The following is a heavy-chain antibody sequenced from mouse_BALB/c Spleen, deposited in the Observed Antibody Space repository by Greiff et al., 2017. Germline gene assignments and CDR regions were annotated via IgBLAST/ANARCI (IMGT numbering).Heavy chain of an antibody. CDR3: ARTGPGFAY. CDR1: GFTFSSFG. J-gene: IGHJ3*01. CDR2: ISSGSSTI. V-gene: IGHV5-17*02. Sequence: DVHLVESGGGLVQPGGSRKLSCAASGFTFSSFGMHWVRQAPEKGLEWVAYISSGSSTIYYADTVKGRFTISRDNPKNTLFLQMTSLRSEDTAMYYCARTGPGFAYWGQGTLVTVSA. D-gene: IGHD3-3*01.